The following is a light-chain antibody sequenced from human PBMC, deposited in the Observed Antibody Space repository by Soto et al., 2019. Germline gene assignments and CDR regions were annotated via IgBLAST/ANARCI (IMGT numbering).Light chain of an antibody. V-gene: IGLV2-14*01. Sequence: QSVLTQPASVSGSPGQSITISCTGTSSDVGGYNYVSWYQQHPGKAPKLMIYEVTNRPSGVSNRFSGSKSGNTASLTISGLQAEDEADYYCSSYTTNFTLLFGFGNGPNVTVL. CDR2: EVT. CDR3: SSYTTNFTLLFG. CDR1: SSDVGGYNY. J-gene: IGLJ1*01.